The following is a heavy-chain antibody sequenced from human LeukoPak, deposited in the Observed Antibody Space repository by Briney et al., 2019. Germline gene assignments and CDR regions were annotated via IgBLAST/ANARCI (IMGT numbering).Heavy chain of an antibody. D-gene: IGHD3-10*01. V-gene: IGHV1-8*01. J-gene: IGHJ5*02. CDR2: MDPNSGNT. CDR1: GYTFTSYD. CDR3: ARDYYGSKSSSFDP. Sequence: ASVKVSCKASGYTFTSYDINWVRQATGQGLEWLGWMDPNSGNTGYAQNFQGRVTMTRDTSIDTAYMELTSLRYEDTAVYYCARDYYGSKSSSFDPWGQGTLVTVSS.